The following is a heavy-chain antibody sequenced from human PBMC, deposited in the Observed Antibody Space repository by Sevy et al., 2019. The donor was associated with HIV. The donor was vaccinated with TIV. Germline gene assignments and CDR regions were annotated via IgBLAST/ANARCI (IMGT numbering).Heavy chain of an antibody. D-gene: IGHD3-22*01. CDR2: IKQDGSEK. J-gene: IGHJ3*02. CDR1: GFIFSNYW. CDR3: ARGNYYDSTGYYPDTFDI. Sequence: GGSLRLSCAASGFIFSNYWMSWVRQAPGKGLEWVANIKQDGSEKYYVDSVKGRFTISRDNAKNSLYLQMNSLRAEDTAVYYCARGNYYDSTGYYPDTFDIWGQGTMVTVSS. V-gene: IGHV3-7*01.